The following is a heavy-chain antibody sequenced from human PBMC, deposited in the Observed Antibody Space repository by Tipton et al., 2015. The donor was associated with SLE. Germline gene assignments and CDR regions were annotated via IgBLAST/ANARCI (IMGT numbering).Heavy chain of an antibody. CDR1: GDSVTSSGYY. CDR2: ISYDGRT. CDR3: ARAPAPAPPTHYYYYFMDV. Sequence: TLSLTCTATGDSVTSSGYYWSWIRQHPGKGLEWIGFISYDGRTKYNPSLKSRVTISLDTSKTQFFLRLSSVTAADTAVYYCARAPAPAPPTHYYYYFMDVWGHGTTVTVSS. V-gene: IGHV4-31*03. D-gene: IGHD2-2*01. J-gene: IGHJ6*03.